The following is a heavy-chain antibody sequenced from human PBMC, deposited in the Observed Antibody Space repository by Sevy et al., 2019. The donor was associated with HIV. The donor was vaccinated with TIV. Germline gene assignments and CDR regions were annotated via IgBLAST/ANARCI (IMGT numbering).Heavy chain of an antibody. CDR1: GYTLTELS. Sequence: ASVKVSCKVSGYTLTELSMHWVRQAPGKGLEWMGGFDPEDGETIYAQKFQGRVTMTEETSTDTAYMELSSLRSEDTAVYYCATARRLSDYGVDYWGQGTLVTVSS. CDR2: FDPEDGET. CDR3: ATARRLSDYGVDY. V-gene: IGHV1-24*01. D-gene: IGHD4-17*01. J-gene: IGHJ4*02.